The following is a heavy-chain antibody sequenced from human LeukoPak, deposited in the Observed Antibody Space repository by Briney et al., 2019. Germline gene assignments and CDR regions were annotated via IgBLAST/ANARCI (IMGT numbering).Heavy chain of an antibody. D-gene: IGHD3-9*01. CDR1: GGSFSGYY. CDR2: INHSGST. Sequence: SETLSLTCAVYGGSFSGYYWSWIRQPPGKGLEWIGEINHSGSTNYNPSLKSRVTISVDTSKNQFSLKLSSVTAADTAVYYCARDRGNILTYYWGQGTLVTVSS. CDR3: ARDRGNILTYY. J-gene: IGHJ4*02. V-gene: IGHV4-34*01.